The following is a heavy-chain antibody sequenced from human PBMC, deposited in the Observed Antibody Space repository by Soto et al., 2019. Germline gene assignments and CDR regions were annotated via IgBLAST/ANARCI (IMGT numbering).Heavy chain of an antibody. V-gene: IGHV4-31*03. CDR3: ARNFDDWNDAGYYYGMDV. CDR2: IYYSGSI. Sequence: PSETLSLTCTVSGGSISSGGYYWSWIRQHPGKGLEWIGYIYYSGSIYYNPSLKSRVTISVDTSKNQFSLKLSSVTASDTAMYYCARNFDDWNDAGYYYGMDVWGQGTTVTVSS. J-gene: IGHJ6*02. D-gene: IGHD1-1*01. CDR1: GGSISSGGYY.